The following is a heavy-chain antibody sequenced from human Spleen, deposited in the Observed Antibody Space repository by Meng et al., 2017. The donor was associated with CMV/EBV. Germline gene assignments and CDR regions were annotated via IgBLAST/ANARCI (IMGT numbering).Heavy chain of an antibody. CDR2: ISSSSSYI. D-gene: IGHD2-21*02. V-gene: IGHV3-21*01. CDR1: GFTFSSYS. CDR3: AREAAYCGGDCYPDY. Sequence: EVQLVESGGGLVQPGGSLRLSCAASGFTFSSYSMNWVRQAPGKGLEWVSSISSSSSYIYYADSVKGRFTISRDNAKNSLYLQMNSLRAEDTAVYYCAREAAYCGGDCYPDYWGQGTLVTVSS. J-gene: IGHJ4*02.